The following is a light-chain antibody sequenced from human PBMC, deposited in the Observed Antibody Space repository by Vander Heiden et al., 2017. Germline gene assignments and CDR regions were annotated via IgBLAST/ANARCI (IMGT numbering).Light chain of an antibody. J-gene: IGKJ2*01. CDR2: AAS. Sequence: DIQMTQPPPSLSASVGDRVTITCRASQSISSYLNWYQQKPGKAPKLLIYAASSLQSGVPSRFSGSGSGTDFTLTISSLQPEDFATYYCQQSYSTPPTFGQGTKLEIK. CDR3: QQSYSTPPT. V-gene: IGKV1-39*01. CDR1: QSISSY.